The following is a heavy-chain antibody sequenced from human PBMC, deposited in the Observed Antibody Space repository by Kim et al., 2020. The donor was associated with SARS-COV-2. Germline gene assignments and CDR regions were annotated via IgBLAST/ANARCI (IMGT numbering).Heavy chain of an antibody. CDR2: K. V-gene: IGHV3-33*01. D-gene: IGHD4-4*01. J-gene: IGHJ4*02. Sequence: KYYADSVKGRFTISRDNSKNTLYLQMNSLRAEDTAVYYCARDSQDQYLQDYWGQGTLVTVSS. CDR3: ARDSQDQYLQDY.